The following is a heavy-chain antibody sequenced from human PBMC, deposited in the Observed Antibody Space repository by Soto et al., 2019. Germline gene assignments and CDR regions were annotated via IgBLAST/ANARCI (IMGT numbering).Heavy chain of an antibody. J-gene: IGHJ5*02. V-gene: IGHV4-59*01. D-gene: IGHD1-26*01. CDR2: IFYSGST. CDR1: AGSISNYY. CDR3: ARDGKVSGSATNWFDP. Sequence: SETLPLTCTVSAGSISNYYWSWIRQPPGKGLEWIGCIFYSGSTNYSPSLRSRVTISVDTSKNQFSLELSSVTAADTAVYYCARDGKVSGSATNWFDPWGQGTLVTVS.